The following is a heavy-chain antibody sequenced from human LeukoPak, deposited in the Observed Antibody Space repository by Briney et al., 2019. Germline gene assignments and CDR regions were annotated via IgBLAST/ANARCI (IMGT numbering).Heavy chain of an antibody. CDR1: GFTFTSYA. CDR2: IIPILGIA. V-gene: IGHV1-69*04. CDR3: ATAGDYYGSGSYNPDY. D-gene: IGHD3-10*01. Sequence: SVKVSCKASGFTFTSYAMNWVRQAPGQGLEWMGRIIPILGIANYAQKFQGRVTITADESTSTAYMELSSLRSEDTAVYYCATAGDYYGSGSYNPDYWGQGTLVTVSS. J-gene: IGHJ4*02.